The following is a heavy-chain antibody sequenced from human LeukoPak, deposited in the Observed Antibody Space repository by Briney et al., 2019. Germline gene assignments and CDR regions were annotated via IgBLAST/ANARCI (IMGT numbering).Heavy chain of an antibody. CDR3: AKAGVISGWDY. CDR1: GFTFSRYS. V-gene: IGHV3-23*01. D-gene: IGHD3-3*02. Sequence: GGALRLFCAASGFTFSRYSMNWVRQAPVKGLEWLSAIGEEKSGSWTKSADSVKGRFTIARDNSENTLYLQMDSLTVEDTAVYYCAKAGVISGWDYWGQGVLVTVSS. J-gene: IGHJ4*02. CDR2: IGEEKSGSWT.